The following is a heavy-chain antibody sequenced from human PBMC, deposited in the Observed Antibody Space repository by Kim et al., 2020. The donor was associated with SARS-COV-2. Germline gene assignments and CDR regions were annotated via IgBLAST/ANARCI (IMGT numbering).Heavy chain of an antibody. CDR3: ARPPTVTTGDDAFDI. J-gene: IGHJ3*02. Sequence: SVKVSCKASGGTFSSYAISWVRQAPGQGLEWMGGIIPIFGTANYAQKFQGRVTITADESTSTAYMELSSLRSEDTAVYYCARPPTVTTGDDAFDIWGQGTMVTVSS. CDR2: IIPIFGTA. V-gene: IGHV1-69*13. CDR1: GGTFSSYA. D-gene: IGHD4-17*01.